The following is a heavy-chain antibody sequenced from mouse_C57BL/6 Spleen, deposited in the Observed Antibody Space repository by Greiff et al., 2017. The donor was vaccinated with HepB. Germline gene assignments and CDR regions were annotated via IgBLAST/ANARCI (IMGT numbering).Heavy chain of an antibody. J-gene: IGHJ3*01. CDR3: ARLTNYTWFAY. V-gene: IGHV5-9*01. Sequence: EVKVEESGGGLVKPGGSLKLSCAASGFTFSSYTMSWVRQTPEKRLEWVATMSGGGGNTYYPDSVKGRFTISRDNAKNTLYLQMSSLRSEDTALYYCARLTNYTWFAYWGQGTLVTVSA. CDR2: MSGGGGNT. D-gene: IGHD1-1*01. CDR1: GFTFSSYT.